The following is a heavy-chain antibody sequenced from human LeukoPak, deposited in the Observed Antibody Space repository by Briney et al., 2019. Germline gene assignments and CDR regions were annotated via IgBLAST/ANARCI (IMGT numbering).Heavy chain of an antibody. Sequence: ASVKVSCKVSGYTLTELSMHWVRQAPGKGLEWMGGFYPEDGKTIYAQKFQGRVTMTEDTSTDTAYMELSSLRSEDTAVYYCATGPGLLRITMVRGVMDVWGQGTTVTVSS. J-gene: IGHJ6*02. CDR1: GYTLTELS. D-gene: IGHD3-10*01. V-gene: IGHV1-24*01. CDR2: FYPEDGKT. CDR3: ATGPGLLRITMVRGVMDV.